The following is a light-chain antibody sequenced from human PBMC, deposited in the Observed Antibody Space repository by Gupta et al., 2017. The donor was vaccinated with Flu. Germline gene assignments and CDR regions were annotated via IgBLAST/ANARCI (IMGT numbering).Light chain of an antibody. Sequence: SALTPPPSASGSPGQSVTLSCTGTSSDVGCYDYVPWYQQHPGKGPRLIIYEVTRRPSGVPDGFSASKSDNTASLTISGLQAEDESSYYCSSYTDSSTVIFGGGTKLTV. CDR3: SSYTDSSTVI. CDR1: SSDVGCYDY. J-gene: IGLJ2*01. V-gene: IGLV2-8*01. CDR2: EVT.